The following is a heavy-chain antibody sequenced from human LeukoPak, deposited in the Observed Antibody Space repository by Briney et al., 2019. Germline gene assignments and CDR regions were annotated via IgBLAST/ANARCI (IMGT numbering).Heavy chain of an antibody. D-gene: IGHD2-2*01. J-gene: IGHJ5*02. CDR1: GYTFTSHD. CDR2: MNPNSGNT. CDR3: ARGRLGYCSSTSCYAGWFDP. Sequence: ASVKVSCKASGYTFTSHDINRVRQATGQGLEWMGWMNPNSGNTGHAQKLQARVTMTRNTSISTAYMELSSLRSEDTAVYYCARGRLGYCSSTSCYAGWFDPWGQGTLVTVSS. V-gene: IGHV1-8*01.